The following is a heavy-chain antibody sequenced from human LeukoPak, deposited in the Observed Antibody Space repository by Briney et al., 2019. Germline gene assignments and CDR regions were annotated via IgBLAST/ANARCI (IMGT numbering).Heavy chain of an antibody. CDR1: GGSFSGYY. J-gene: IGHJ3*02. CDR2: INHSGST. D-gene: IGHD3-9*01. CDR3: ARGGLRYFDWLSPTHAFDI. Sequence: SETLSLTCAVYGGSFSGYYWSWIRQPPGKGLEWIGEINHSGSTNYNPSLKSRVTISVDTSKNQFSLKLSSVTAADTAVYYCARGGLRYFDWLSPTHAFDIWGQGTMVTVSS. V-gene: IGHV4-34*01.